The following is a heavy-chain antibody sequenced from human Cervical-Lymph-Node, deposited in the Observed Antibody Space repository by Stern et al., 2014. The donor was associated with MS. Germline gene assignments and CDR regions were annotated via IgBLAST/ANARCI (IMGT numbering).Heavy chain of an antibody. CDR2: IMPIFRTA. Sequence: QVQLVQSGAEVKKPGSSVKVSCKASGDTISNYAINWVRQAPGQGPEWMGAIMPIFRTAHYAQKFQVRVTITADESTSTVYMELSSLRSEDTAMYFCARDRDGAYAGRDGFIIWGQGTMVTVSS. CDR1: GDTISNYA. V-gene: IGHV1-69*01. D-gene: IGHD2-21*01. CDR3: ARDRDGAYAGRDGFII. J-gene: IGHJ3*02.